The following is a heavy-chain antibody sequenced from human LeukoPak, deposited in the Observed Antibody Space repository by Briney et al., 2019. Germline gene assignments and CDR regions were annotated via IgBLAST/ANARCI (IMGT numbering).Heavy chain of an antibody. D-gene: IGHD6-19*01. CDR1: GDSISSSSYY. CDR3: AREEIAVAGYDY. CDR2: ISYSGST. Sequence: SETLSLTCTVSGDSISSSSYYWGWIRQPPGKGLEWIGSISYSGSTYYNPSLKSRITISVDTSKNQFSLKLSSVTAADTAVYYCAREEIAVAGYDYWGQGTLVTVSS. J-gene: IGHJ4*02. V-gene: IGHV4-39*07.